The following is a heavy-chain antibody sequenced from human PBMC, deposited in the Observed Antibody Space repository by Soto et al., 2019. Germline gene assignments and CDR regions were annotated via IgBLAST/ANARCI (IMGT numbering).Heavy chain of an antibody. CDR1: GYSFTSYW. J-gene: IGHJ4*02. Sequence: PGESLKISCKGSGYSFTSYWIGWVRQMPGKGLEWMGIIYPGDSDTRYSPSFQGQVTISADKSISTAYLQWSSLKASDTAMYYCARTIAVAGPFFLAYRGQGSLVIVSS. V-gene: IGHV5-51*01. CDR2: IYPGDSDT. CDR3: ARTIAVAGPFFLAY. D-gene: IGHD6-19*01.